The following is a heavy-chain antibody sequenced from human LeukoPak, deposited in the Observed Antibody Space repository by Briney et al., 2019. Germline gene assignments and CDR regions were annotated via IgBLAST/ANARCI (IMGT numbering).Heavy chain of an antibody. CDR3: ARAQGDYPNYYYYYGMDV. V-gene: IGHV3-23*01. D-gene: IGHD4-17*01. Sequence: GGSLRLSCAASGFTFSSYAMSWVRQAPGKGLEWASAISGSGGSTYYADSVKGRFTISRDNSKNTLYLQMNSLRAEDTAVYYCARAQGDYPNYYYYYGMDVWGQGATVTVSS. CDR2: ISGSGGST. CDR1: GFTFSSYA. J-gene: IGHJ6*02.